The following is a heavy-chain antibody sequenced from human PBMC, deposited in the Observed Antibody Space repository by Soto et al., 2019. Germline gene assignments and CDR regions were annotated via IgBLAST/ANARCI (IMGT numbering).Heavy chain of an antibody. J-gene: IGHJ3*02. CDR1: GYTFCGFY. CDR3: AIIMTHSDSFDI. D-gene: IGHD3-16*01. CDR2: INSNSGAT. Sequence: SVKVSCRASGYTFCGFYIHWMRQAPGQGLEWVGSINSNSGATTYAQKFQDSVAMTRDTSVSTAYMDLNRLTSDDTAIYYCAIIMTHSDSFDIWGQGTMVTVSS. V-gene: IGHV1-2*04.